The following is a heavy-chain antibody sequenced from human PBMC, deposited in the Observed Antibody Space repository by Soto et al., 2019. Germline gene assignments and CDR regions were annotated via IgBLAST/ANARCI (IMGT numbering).Heavy chain of an antibody. CDR1: GGSISRGGYY. V-gene: IGHV4-31*03. CDR3: RAAAVKYNWFDP. D-gene: IGHD6-13*01. CDR2: IYYSGST. J-gene: IGHJ5*02. Sequence: QVQLQESGPGLVKPSQTLSLTCTVSGGSISRGGYYWSWIRQHPGKGLEWIGYIYYSGSTYYNPSLKRRVTISVDTSKKQFALKLRAVTAAATAGYDGRAAAVKYNWFDPWGQGTLVTVS.